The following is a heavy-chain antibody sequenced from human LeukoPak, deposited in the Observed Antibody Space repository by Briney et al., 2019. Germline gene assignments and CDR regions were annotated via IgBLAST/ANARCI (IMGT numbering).Heavy chain of an antibody. D-gene: IGHD3-10*01. V-gene: IGHV4-38-2*01. J-gene: IGHJ4*02. CDR3: ARAQVLLWFGELITSPIDY. CDR2: IYHSGST. CDR1: GYSISSGYY. Sequence: SETLSLTCAVSGYSISSGYYWGWIRQPPGKGLEWIGSIYHSGSTYYNPSLKSRVTISVDTSKNQFPLKLSSVTAADTAVYYCARAQVLLWFGELITSPIDYWGQGTLVTVSS.